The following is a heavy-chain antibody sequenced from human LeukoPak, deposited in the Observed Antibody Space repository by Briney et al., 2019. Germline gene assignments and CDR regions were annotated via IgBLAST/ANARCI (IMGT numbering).Heavy chain of an antibody. CDR3: VRGGGLPNCGGYCPPDT. CDR1: GGSFSGYS. Sequence: SETLSLTCAVYGGSFSGYSWSWIRQPPGGALEWIASFVHSSSTSYNPSLQSRATISGDTSKNQFSLNLNSVTAADTAVYYCVRGGGLPNCGGYCPPDTWGQGKMVTVSS. D-gene: IGHD2-21*01. CDR2: FVHSSST. V-gene: IGHV4-34*11. J-gene: IGHJ3*02.